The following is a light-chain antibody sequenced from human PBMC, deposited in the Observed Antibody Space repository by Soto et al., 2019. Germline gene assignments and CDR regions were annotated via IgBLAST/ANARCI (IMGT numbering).Light chain of an antibody. V-gene: IGKV3-20*01. CDR1: QSVSSSY. J-gene: IGKJ4*01. CDR2: GSS. Sequence: EIVLTQSPGTLSLSPGERATLSCRASQSVSSSYLAWYQQKPSQAPRLLIYGSSSRATGIPDRFSVSGSGTDFNITLNKLEPEVCAVSYCQPSGSSPTLTFGGGSQVEIE. CDR3: QPSGSSPTLT.